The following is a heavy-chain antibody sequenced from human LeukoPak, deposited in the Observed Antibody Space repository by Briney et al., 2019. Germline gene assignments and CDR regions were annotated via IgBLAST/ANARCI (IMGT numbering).Heavy chain of an antibody. D-gene: IGHD3-10*01. V-gene: IGHV3-21*01. CDR2: ITHGGQI. CDR3: ARDDRYGSGTLGKRFDP. CDR1: GFIFTSFG. J-gene: IGHJ5*02. Sequence: PGRSLTLSCVASGFIFTSFGMNWVRQAPGKGLEWVSSITHGGQIYYADSVKGRFTISRDNTKNSVYLQMDNLRDDDTAVYFCARDDRYGSGTLGKRFDPWGQGTLVTVSS.